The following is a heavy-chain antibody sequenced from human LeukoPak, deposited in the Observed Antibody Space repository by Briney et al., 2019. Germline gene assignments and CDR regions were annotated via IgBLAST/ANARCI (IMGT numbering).Heavy chain of an antibody. CDR3: AKDSTYYDILTGYSPFDY. CDR1: GFTSGSYA. CDR2: ISGSGGST. D-gene: IGHD3-9*01. Sequence: GGSLRLSCAGSGFTSGSYAMRWVRQAPGKALEWVSAISGSGGSTYYADSVKGRFTISRDNSKNTLYLQMNSLRAEDTAVYYCAKDSTYYDILTGYSPFDYWGQGTLVTVSS. J-gene: IGHJ4*02. V-gene: IGHV3-23*01.